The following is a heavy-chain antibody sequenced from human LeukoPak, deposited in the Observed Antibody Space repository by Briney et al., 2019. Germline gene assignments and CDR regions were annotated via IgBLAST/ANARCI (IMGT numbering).Heavy chain of an antibody. D-gene: IGHD3-22*01. V-gene: IGHV1-69*06. Sequence: SVKVSCKASGGTFSSYAISWVRQAPGQGLEWMGGIIPIFGTANYAQKFQGRVTITADKSTSTAYLELSSLRSEDTAVYYCARGGYDYDSRGYPYYYYYYYMDVWGKGTTVTVSS. CDR3: ARGGYDYDSRGYPYYYYYYYMDV. CDR2: IIPIFGTA. CDR1: GGTFSSYA. J-gene: IGHJ6*03.